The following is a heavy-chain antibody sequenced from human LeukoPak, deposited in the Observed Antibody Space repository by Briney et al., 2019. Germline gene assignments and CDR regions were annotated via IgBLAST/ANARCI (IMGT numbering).Heavy chain of an antibody. CDR1: GFTFSSYG. Sequence: GGSLRLSCAASGFTFSSYGMHWVRQAPGKGLEWVAFIRYDGSNKYYADSVKGRFTISRDNSKNTLYLQMNSLRAEDTAVYYCAKAYSDYDTSGCRYYFDYWGQGTLVTVSS. CDR3: AKAYSDYDTSGCRYYFDY. D-gene: IGHD3-22*01. J-gene: IGHJ4*02. V-gene: IGHV3-30*02. CDR2: IRYDGSNK.